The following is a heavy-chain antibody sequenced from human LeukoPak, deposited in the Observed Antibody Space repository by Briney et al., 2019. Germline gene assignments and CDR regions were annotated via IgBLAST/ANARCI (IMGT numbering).Heavy chain of an antibody. CDR1: GYTFTGYF. V-gene: IGHV1-2*02. J-gene: IGHJ5*02. Sequence: ASVKVSCKASGYTFTGYFMNWVRQAPGQRLEWMGWINPNSGGANYAQKFQGRVTMTRDTSISTAYMELSSLISDDTAVYYCARGSSVRDWFDLWGQGTLVTVSS. CDR2: INPNSGGA. CDR3: ARGSSVRDWFDL. D-gene: IGHD1-1*01.